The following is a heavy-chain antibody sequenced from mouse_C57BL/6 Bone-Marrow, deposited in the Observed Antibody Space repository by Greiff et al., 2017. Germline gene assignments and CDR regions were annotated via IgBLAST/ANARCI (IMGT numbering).Heavy chain of an antibody. D-gene: IGHD3-3*01. V-gene: IGHV3-6*01. Sequence: EVQRVESGPGLVKPSQSLSLTCSVTGYSIPSGYYWNWIRQFPGNIPEWMGYISYDGSNNYNPSLKNRISITRDTSNNQFFLKLNSVTTEDTAQYYCAKGLGRGFDYWGQGTTLTVSS. CDR2: ISYDGSN. CDR3: AKGLGRGFDY. CDR1: GYSIPSGYY. J-gene: IGHJ2*01.